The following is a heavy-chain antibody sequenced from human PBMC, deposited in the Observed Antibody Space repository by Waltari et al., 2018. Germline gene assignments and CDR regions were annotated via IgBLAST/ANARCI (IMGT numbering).Heavy chain of an antibody. V-gene: IGHV4-39*07. Sequence: QLQLQESGPGLVKPSETLSLTCTVSGGSISSSSYYWGWIRQPPGKGLEWIGSIYYSGSTYYNPSLKSRVTISVDRSTNTAYMNINSLTFGDTAVYYCARDHENRGRFDYWGQGTLVTVS. J-gene: IGHJ4*02. CDR3: ARDHENRGRFDY. CDR2: IYYSGST. CDR1: GGSISSSSYY.